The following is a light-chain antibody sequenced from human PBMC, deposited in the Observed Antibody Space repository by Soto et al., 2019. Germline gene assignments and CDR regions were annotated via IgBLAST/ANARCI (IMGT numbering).Light chain of an antibody. CDR1: SSDVGNYNL. CDR3: CSYAGSSTYV. Sequence: QSVLTQPASVSGSPGQWITISCTGTSSDVGNYNLVSWYQQHPGKAPKLMIYEGSKRPSGVSNRFSGSKSGNTASLTISILQAEDEADYYCCSYAGSSTYVFGTGTKVTVL. CDR2: EGS. V-gene: IGLV2-23*01. J-gene: IGLJ1*01.